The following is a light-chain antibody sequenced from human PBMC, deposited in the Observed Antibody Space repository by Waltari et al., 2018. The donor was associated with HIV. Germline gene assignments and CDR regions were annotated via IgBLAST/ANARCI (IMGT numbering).Light chain of an antibody. Sequence: DIVMTQSPDSLTVSLGERATFNCKSSQSVVYSSATKNYFAWYQQKPGQPPKLLIYWAATREAGVPDRFSGSGSGTDFTLTITSLQAEDVAVYYCQQYYSTPFTFGPGTKVDIK. V-gene: IGKV4-1*01. CDR1: QSVVYSSATKNY. CDR3: QQYYSTPFT. CDR2: WAA. J-gene: IGKJ3*01.